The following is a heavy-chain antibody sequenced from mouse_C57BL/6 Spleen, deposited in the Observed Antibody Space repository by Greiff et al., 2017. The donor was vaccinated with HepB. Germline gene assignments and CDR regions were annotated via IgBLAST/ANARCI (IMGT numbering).Heavy chain of an antibody. CDR3: TRRLGSYFDY. CDR1: GYTFTDYE. CDR2: IDPETGGT. Sequence: VQRVESGAELVRPGASVTLSCKASGYTFTDYEMHWVKQTPVHGLEWIGAIDPETGGTAYNQKFKGKAILTADKSSSTAYMELRSLTSEDSAVYYCTRRLGSYFDYWGQGTTLTVSS. J-gene: IGHJ2*01. V-gene: IGHV1-15*01. D-gene: IGHD1-2*01.